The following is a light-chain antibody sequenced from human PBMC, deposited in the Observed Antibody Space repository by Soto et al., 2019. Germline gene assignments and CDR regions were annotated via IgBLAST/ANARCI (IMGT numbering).Light chain of an antibody. J-gene: IGKJ2*01. CDR2: GAS. CDR1: HSVSSRY. V-gene: IGKV3-20*01. CDR3: QQYGSSPPYT. Sequence: EIVLTQSPGTLSLSPGERATLSCRASHSVSSRYFAGYQQKPGQAPRLLIYGASSRATGIPDRFSGSGSGTDFTLTISRLEPEDFAVYYCQQYGSSPPYTVGQGTKLEIK.